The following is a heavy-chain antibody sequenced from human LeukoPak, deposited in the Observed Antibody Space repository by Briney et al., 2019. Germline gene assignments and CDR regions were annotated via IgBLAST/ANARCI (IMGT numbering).Heavy chain of an antibody. J-gene: IGHJ4*02. CDR2: IGNTET. CDR1: GFTFDTFA. D-gene: IGHD7-27*01. CDR3: ARDGQAFNSNWDYFEY. V-gene: IGHV3-23*01. Sequence: GGSLRLSCVASGFTFDTFAMSWVRQAPGKGLEWVSSIGNTETYYSDSVKGRFTISRDNSKSTIYLHMSNLRAEDTALYYCARDGQAFNSNWDYFEYWGQGAPVTVSS.